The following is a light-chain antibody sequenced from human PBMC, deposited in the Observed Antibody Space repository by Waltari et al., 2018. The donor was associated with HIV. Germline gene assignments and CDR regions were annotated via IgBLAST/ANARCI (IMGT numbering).Light chain of an antibody. CDR3: QSADSSGSNFV. Sequence: SYELTQPPSVSVSTGQTARITCSGDALAKQYAHWYQQKSGQAPVSVIYKDSERHSGIPERFSGSSSGTTVTLTISGVQAEDEADYYCQSADSSGSNFVFGTGTKVTVL. CDR2: KDS. V-gene: IGLV3-25*03. J-gene: IGLJ1*01. CDR1: ALAKQY.